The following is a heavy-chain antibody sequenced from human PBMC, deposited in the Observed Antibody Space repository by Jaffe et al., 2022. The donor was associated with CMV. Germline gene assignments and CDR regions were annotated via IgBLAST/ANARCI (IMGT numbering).Heavy chain of an antibody. CDR3: ARHPKGVLWFGEAAHFDY. CDR2: IYYSGST. J-gene: IGHJ4*02. D-gene: IGHD3-10*01. CDR1: GGSISSSSYY. Sequence: QLQLQESGPGLVKPSETLSLTCTVSGGSISSSSYYWGWIRQPPGKGLEWIGSIYYSGSTYYNPSLKSRVTISVDTSKNQFSLKLSSVTAADTAVYYCARHPKGVLWFGEAAHFDYWGQGTLVTVSS. V-gene: IGHV4-39*01.